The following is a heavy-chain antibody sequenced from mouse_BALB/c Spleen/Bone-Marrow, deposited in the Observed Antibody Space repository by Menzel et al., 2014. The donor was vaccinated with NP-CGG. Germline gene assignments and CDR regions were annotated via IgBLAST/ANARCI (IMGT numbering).Heavy chain of an antibody. J-gene: IGHJ4*01. Sequence: EVKLVESGGGLVQPGGSLKLSCAASGFDFSRYWMSWVRQAPGKGLEWIGEINPDSSTINYTPSLKDKFIISRDNARNTLFLQMSKVRSEETALYYCARRGLRREAYYAMDYWGQRTSVAGPS. V-gene: IGHV4-1*02. CDR1: GFDFSRYW. CDR3: ARRGLRREAYYAMDY. D-gene: IGHD2-4*01. CDR2: INPDSSTI.